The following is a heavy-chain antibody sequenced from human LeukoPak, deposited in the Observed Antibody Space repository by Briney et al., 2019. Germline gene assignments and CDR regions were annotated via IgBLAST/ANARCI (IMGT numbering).Heavy chain of an antibody. J-gene: IGHJ5*02. CDR2: INPSGGST. CDR1: GYTFTSYY. D-gene: IGHD2-2*01. V-gene: IGHV1-46*01. Sequence: ASVKVSCKASGYTFTSYYMHWVRQAPGQGLEWMGIINPSGGSTSYAQKFQCRVTMTRDTSTSTVYMELSSLRSEDTAVYYCARGQGYCSSTSCYAEWFDPWGQGTLVTVSS. CDR3: ARGQGYCSSTSCYAEWFDP.